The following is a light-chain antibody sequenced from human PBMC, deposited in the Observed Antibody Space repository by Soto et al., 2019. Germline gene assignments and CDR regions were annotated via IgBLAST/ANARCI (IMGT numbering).Light chain of an antibody. CDR2: ANT. CDR1: SSNIGAGYD. Sequence: QTVVTQPPSVSGAPGQRVTISCTGSSSNIGAGYDVHWYQQLPGTAPKLLIYANTNRPSGVPDRFSGSKSGTSASLAITGLQDEDEADYYCQSYDSSLSGSNWVFGGGTKLTVL. V-gene: IGLV1-40*01. CDR3: QSYDSSLSGSNWV. J-gene: IGLJ3*02.